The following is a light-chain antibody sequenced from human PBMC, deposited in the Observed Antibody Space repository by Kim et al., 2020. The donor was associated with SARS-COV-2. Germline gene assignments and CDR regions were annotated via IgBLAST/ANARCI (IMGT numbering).Light chain of an antibody. V-gene: IGKV3D-15*01. Sequence: SPGERATLSCRASQSVSSNLAWYQQKPGQAPRLLIYGASTRATGIPARFSGSGSGTEFTLTISSLQSEDFAVYYCQQYNNWHSITFGQGTRLEIK. CDR3: QQYNNWHSIT. CDR1: QSVSSN. J-gene: IGKJ5*01. CDR2: GAS.